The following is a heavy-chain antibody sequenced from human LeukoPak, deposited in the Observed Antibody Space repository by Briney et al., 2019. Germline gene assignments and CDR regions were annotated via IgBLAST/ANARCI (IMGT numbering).Heavy chain of an antibody. Sequence: ASVKVSCKASGYTFTGYYLHWVRQAPGQGLEWMGWINPNNGGTDYAQKFQGRVTMTRDTSISTAYMELSSLRSDDTAMYYCAREELGNCSSSSCRDWFDPWGQGTLVTVSS. CDR2: INPNNGGT. J-gene: IGHJ5*02. V-gene: IGHV1-2*02. CDR1: GYTFTGYY. CDR3: AREELGNCSSSSCRDWFDP. D-gene: IGHD2-2*01.